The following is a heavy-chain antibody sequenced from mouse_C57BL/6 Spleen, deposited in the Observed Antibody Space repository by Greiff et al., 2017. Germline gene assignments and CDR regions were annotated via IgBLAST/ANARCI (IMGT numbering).Heavy chain of an antibody. J-gene: IGHJ2*01. CDR3: ATGTRFDY. V-gene: IGHV1-80*01. Sequence: VQLQQSGASVKISCKASGYAFSSYWMNWVKQRPGKGLEWIGQIYPGDGDTNYNGKFKGKATLTADKSSSTAYMQLSSLTSEDSAVYFCATGTRFDYWGQGTTLTVSS. CDR1: GYAFSSYW. CDR2: IYPGDGDT. D-gene: IGHD4-1*01.